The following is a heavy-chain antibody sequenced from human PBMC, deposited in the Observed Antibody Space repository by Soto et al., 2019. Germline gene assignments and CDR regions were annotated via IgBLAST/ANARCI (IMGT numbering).Heavy chain of an antibody. J-gene: IGHJ4*02. D-gene: IGHD4-17*01. CDR2: IRSSSNTI. CDR3: ARDRDYAFDY. V-gene: IGHV3-48*02. CDR1: GFTCSSYS. Sequence: EVQLVESGGGLVQPGGSLRLSCAASGFTCSSYSMNWVRQAPGKGLEWVSYIRSSSNTIYYADSVKGRFTISTDNAKDSLYLQMNSLRDEDTAVYHCARDRDYAFDYWGQGTLVSVSS.